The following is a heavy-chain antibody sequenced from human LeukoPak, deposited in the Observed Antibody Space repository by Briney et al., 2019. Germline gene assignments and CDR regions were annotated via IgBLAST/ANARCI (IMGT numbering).Heavy chain of an antibody. J-gene: IGHJ6*03. CDR3: ARNPPRRYSSSSRKYYYYYYMDV. CDR2: ISAYNGNT. CDR1: GYTFTSYG. D-gene: IGHD6-6*01. Sequence: ASVKVSCKASGYTFTSYGISWVRQAPGQGLEWMRWISAYNGNTNYAQKLQGRVTMTTDTSTSTAYMELRSLRSDDTAVYYCARNPPRRYSSSSRKYYYYYYMDVWGKGTTVTVSS. V-gene: IGHV1-18*01.